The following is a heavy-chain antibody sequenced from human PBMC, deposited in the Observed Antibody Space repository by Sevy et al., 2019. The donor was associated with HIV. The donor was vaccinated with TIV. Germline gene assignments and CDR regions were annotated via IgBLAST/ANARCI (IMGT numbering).Heavy chain of an antibody. D-gene: IGHD3-16*01. J-gene: IGHJ4*02. V-gene: IGHV3-30*14. CDR3: ARDRGEIQHSAFDY. CDR2: ISYDGRNYK. Sequence: GGSLRLSCAASGFTFSDYSMHWVRQAPGKGLEWVAVISYDGRNYKYNVDSVKGRFTISRDNSKNTLFLQMNSLRAEDSAIYYCARDRGEIQHSAFDYWGQGTLVTVSS. CDR1: GFTFSDYS.